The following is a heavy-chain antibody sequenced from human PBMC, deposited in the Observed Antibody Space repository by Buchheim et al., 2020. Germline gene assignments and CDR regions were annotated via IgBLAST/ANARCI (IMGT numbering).Heavy chain of an antibody. CDR1: GFTFSRFW. J-gene: IGHJ5*02. V-gene: IGHV3-7*01. Sequence: EVLLVESGGGLVQPGGSLSLSCAASGFTFSRFWMSWVRQAPGKGLEWVANINEDGTEKYYVDSVKGRFTISRDNSKNTMYLQMNSLRAEDTAVYYCARESGYNYGQFDPWGQGTL. CDR3: ARESGYNYGQFDP. CDR2: INEDGTEK. D-gene: IGHD5-18*01.